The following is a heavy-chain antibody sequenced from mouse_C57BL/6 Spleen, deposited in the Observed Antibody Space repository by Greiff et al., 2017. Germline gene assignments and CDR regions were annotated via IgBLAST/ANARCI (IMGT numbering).Heavy chain of an antibody. D-gene: IGHD1-1*01. CDR3: ARADYYGSGDWYFDV. J-gene: IGHJ1*03. V-gene: IGHV1-18*01. CDR1: GYTFTDYN. Sequence: VQLQQSGPELVKPGASVKIPCKASGYTFTDYNMDWVKQSHGKSLEWIGDINPNNGGTIYNQKFKGKATLTVDKSSSTAYMELRSLTSEDTAVYSCARADYYGSGDWYFDVWGTGTTVTVSS. CDR2: INPNNGGT.